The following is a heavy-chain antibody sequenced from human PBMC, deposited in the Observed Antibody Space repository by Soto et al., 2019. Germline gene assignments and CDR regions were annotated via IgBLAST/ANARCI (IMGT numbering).Heavy chain of an antibody. D-gene: IGHD3-3*01. CDR2: IYPGDSDT. CDR3: ARDFWSGYPNNNWFDP. Sequence: PGESLKISCMGSGYSFTSYWIGWVRQMPGKGLEWMGIIYPGDSDTRYSPSFQGQVTISADKSISTAYLQWSSLKASDTAMYYCARDFWSGYPNNNWFDPWGQGTLVTVSS. CDR1: GYSFTSYW. V-gene: IGHV5-51*01. J-gene: IGHJ5*02.